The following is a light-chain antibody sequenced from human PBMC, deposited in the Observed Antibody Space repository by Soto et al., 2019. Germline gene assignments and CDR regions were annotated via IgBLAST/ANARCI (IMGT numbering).Light chain of an antibody. V-gene: IGKV2-30*01. Sequence: VLTQSPLSVSVTVGQPATISCRTSRSLVFRDGNTYLHWFQQRPGQSPRRLIENVSNRDSGVPDRFTGSGSGTDFTLEISRVEAEDVGMYYCMHSIDWPWTFGQGTKVEIK. CDR2: NVS. CDR1: RSLVFRDGNTY. J-gene: IGKJ1*01. CDR3: MHSIDWPWT.